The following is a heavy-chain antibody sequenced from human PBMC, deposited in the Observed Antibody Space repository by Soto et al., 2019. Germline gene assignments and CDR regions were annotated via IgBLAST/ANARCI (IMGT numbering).Heavy chain of an antibody. V-gene: IGHV3-23*01. Sequence: GGSLRRSCTASGFTFSSYAMSCVRQAPGKGLELFSAISGSGGSTYYADSVKGRFTISRDNSKNTLYLQMKNLKTEDTGFYYCPTGSVSCTLGFWGQGTLVHVSS. CDR1: GFTFSSYA. D-gene: IGHD6-25*01. J-gene: IGHJ4*02. CDR3: PTGSVSCTLGF. CDR2: ISGSGGST.